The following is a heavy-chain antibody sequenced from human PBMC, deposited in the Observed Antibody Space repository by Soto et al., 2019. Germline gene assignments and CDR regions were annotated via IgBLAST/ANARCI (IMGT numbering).Heavy chain of an antibody. V-gene: IGHV3-7*01. CDR1: GYTFSSYW. Sequence: PGGSLRLSCAASGYTFSSYWMSWVRQAPGKGLEWVANIKQEGSEKYYVDSVKGRFTISRDNAKNSLYLQMNSLRAEDTSVYYCARVLTGAFDYWGQGTLVTVSS. CDR3: ARVLTGAFDY. CDR2: IKQEGSEK. J-gene: IGHJ4*02. D-gene: IGHD3-9*01.